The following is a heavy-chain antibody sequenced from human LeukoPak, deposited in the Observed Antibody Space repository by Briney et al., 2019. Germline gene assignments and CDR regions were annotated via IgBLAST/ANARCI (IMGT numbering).Heavy chain of an antibody. V-gene: IGHV3-30*03. J-gene: IGHJ4*02. CDR3: ARVFPQYYYHNSDYIGVDY. CDR2: ISYDGSNK. Sequence: GGSLRLSCTASGFTFSTYSMHWVRQAPGKGLEWVAVISYDGSNKYYAEFVKGRFTISRDNSKNTLYLQMNSLRAEDTAVYYCARVFPQYYYHNSDYIGVDYWGQGTLVTVSS. CDR1: GFTFSTYS. D-gene: IGHD3-22*01.